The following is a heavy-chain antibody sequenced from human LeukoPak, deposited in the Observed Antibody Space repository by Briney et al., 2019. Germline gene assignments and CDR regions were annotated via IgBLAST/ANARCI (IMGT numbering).Heavy chain of an antibody. CDR2: IKEDGSEE. D-gene: IGHD1-14*01. CDR1: GFSFSTYW. J-gene: IGHJ4*02. V-gene: IGHV3-7*01. CDR3: GRDSFETDVDY. Sequence: GGSLRLSCVASGFSFSTYWMSWVRQAPGKGLEWVANIKEDGSEEYYVDSLKGRFTISRDNVRNSLYLQINSLRVEDTAVYYCGRDSFETDVDYWGQGTLVTVSS.